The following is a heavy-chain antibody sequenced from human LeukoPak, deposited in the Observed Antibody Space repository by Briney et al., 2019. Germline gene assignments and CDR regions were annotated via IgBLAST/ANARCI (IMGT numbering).Heavy chain of an antibody. D-gene: IGHD2-2*01. V-gene: IGHV3-53*01. CDR3: ARESTSWYFDL. CDR1: GFTVSSNY. CDR2: TYSGGST. Sequence: GGSLRLSCAASGFTVSSNYMSWVRQAPGKGLEWVSVTYSGGSTYYADSVKGRFTISRDNSKNTLYLQMNSLRAEDTAVYYCARESTSWYFDLWGRGTLVTVSS. J-gene: IGHJ2*01.